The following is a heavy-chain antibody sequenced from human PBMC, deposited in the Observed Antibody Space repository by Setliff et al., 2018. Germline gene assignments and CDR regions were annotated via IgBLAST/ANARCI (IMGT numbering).Heavy chain of an antibody. CDR1: GYTFTSYF. V-gene: IGHV1-46*01. Sequence: ASVKVSCKASGYTFTSYFIHWVRQAPGQGLEWMGIINPSGGSTSYAQKFQGRVNMTRDTSTRTVYMELSSLRSEDTAMYYCARGPYGSGRHGWFDPWGQGTLVTVSS. CDR3: ARGPYGSGRHGWFDP. J-gene: IGHJ5*02. D-gene: IGHD3-10*01. CDR2: INPSGGST.